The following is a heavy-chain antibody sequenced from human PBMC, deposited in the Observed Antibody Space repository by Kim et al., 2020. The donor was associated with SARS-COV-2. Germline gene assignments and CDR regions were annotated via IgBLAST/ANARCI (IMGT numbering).Heavy chain of an antibody. CDR2: IYYSGST. CDR3: ARDGMSVAGPYGAELGGWFDP. Sequence: SETLSLTCTVSGGSISSYYWSWIRQPPGKGLEWIGYIYYSGSTNYNPSLKSRVTISVDTSKNQFSLKLSSVTAADTAVYYCARDGMSVAGPYGAELGGWFDPWGQGTLVTVSS. CDR1: GGSISSYY. D-gene: IGHD6-19*01. J-gene: IGHJ5*02. V-gene: IGHV4-59*13.